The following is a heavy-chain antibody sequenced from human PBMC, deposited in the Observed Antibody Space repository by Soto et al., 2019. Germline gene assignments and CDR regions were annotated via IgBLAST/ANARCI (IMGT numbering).Heavy chain of an antibody. V-gene: IGHV4-4*02. Sequence: TLSLTCSVSGGSISRSSWRSWVRQPPGRGLEFIGEICDSGTIGYGTSYNPSLRSRVTISVDKSKNQFSLQLSSVTAADTAVYYCARDHSSSGLYYYGMDVWGQGTTVTVSS. CDR1: GGSISRSSW. CDR3: ARDHSSSGLYYYGMDV. D-gene: IGHD6-6*01. CDR2: ICDSGTIGYGT. J-gene: IGHJ6*02.